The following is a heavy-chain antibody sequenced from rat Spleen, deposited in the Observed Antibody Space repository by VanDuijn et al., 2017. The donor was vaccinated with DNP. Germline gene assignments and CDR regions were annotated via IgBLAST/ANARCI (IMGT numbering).Heavy chain of an antibody. J-gene: IGHJ2*01. V-gene: IGHV2-27*01. CDR1: GLSLSRYH. Sequence: QVQLIESGPGLVQPSQTLSLTCNVSGLSLSRYHVHWVRQPPGKGLEWMGRIQSGGNTDYDSGLKTRLSISRDTSKSQVFLKMNSVQTEDTAMYFCDVLGRYYWGHGVMVTVSS. CDR2: IQSGGNT. CDR3: DVLGRYY.